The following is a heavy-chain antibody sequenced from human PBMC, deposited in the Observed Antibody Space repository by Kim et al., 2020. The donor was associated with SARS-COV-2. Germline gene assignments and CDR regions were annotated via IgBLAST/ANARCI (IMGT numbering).Heavy chain of an antibody. D-gene: IGHD3-10*01. J-gene: IGHJ4*02. Sequence: SLKSRVTISVDTSKNQFSLKLSSVTAADTAVYYCARHKGGRGIGSGSYYDWGQGTLVTVSS. CDR3: ARHKGGRGIGSGSYYD. V-gene: IGHV4-59*08.